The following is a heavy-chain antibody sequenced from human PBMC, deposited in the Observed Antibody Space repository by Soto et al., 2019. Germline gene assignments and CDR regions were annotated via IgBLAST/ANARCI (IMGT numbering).Heavy chain of an antibody. V-gene: IGHV4-39*02. J-gene: IGHJ5*02. CDR3: ARRERAAGTDWWFDP. Sequence: QLQLQESGPGLVKPSETLSLTCTVSGGSISSSSFHWGWIRKPPGKGLEWIGSIYYSGSTYYSPSRKSRVTITVDTSKNHFSLKLSSVTAADTAVYYCARRERAAGTDWWFDPWGQGTLVTVSS. D-gene: IGHD6-13*01. CDR1: GGSISSSSFH. CDR2: IYYSGST.